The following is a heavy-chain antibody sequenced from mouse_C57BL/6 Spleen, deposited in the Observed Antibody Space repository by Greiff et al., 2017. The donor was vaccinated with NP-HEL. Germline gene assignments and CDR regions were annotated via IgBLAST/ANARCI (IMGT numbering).Heavy chain of an antibody. Sequence: QVQLQQSGAELARPGASVKLSCKASGYTFTSYGISWVKQRTGQGLEWIGEIYPRSGNTYYNEKFKGKATLTADKSSSTAYMELRSLSSEDSAVYVCARDYSTYAMDYWGQGTSVTVSS. V-gene: IGHV1-81*01. CDR1: GYTFTSYG. CDR2: IYPRSGNT. CDR3: ARDYSTYAMDY. D-gene: IGHD2-5*01. J-gene: IGHJ4*01.